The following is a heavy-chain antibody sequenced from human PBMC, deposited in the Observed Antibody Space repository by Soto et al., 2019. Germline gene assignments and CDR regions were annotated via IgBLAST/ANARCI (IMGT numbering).Heavy chain of an antibody. Sequence: GESLKISCKGSGYSVTSYWIGWLRQMPGKGLEWMGIIYPGDSDTRYSPSFQGQVTISADKSISTAYLQWSSLKASDTAMYYCARGADYDFWSGYYNWFDPWGQGTLVTVPS. V-gene: IGHV5-51*01. CDR3: ARGADYDFWSGYYNWFDP. D-gene: IGHD3-3*01. CDR2: IYPGDSDT. J-gene: IGHJ5*02. CDR1: GYSVTSYW.